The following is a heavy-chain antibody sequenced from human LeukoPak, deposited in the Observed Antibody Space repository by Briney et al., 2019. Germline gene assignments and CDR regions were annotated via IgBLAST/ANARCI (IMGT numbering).Heavy chain of an antibody. V-gene: IGHV1-69*05. Sequence: SVKVSCKASGGTFSSYAISWVRQAPGQGLEWMGGIIPIFGTANYAQKFQGRVTITTDESTSTAYMELSSLRSEDTAVYYCARASQAAAPRLGAFDIWGQGTMVTVSS. J-gene: IGHJ3*02. D-gene: IGHD6-13*01. CDR3: ARASQAAAPRLGAFDI. CDR2: IIPIFGTA. CDR1: GGTFSSYA.